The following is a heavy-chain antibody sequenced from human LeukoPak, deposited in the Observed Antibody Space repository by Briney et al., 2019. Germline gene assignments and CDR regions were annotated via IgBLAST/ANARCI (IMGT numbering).Heavy chain of an antibody. V-gene: IGHV3-23*01. D-gene: IGHD3-22*01. CDR3: AKVRPTYYYDSSGYPSRYSYFDC. Sequence: GGSLRLSCAASGFTFSSYAMSWVRQAPGKGLEWVSAISGSGGSTYYADSVKGRFTISRDNSKNTLYLQMNSLRAEDTAVYYCAKVRPTYYYDSSGYPSRYSYFDCWGQGTLVTVSS. CDR2: ISGSGGST. CDR1: GFTFSSYA. J-gene: IGHJ4*02.